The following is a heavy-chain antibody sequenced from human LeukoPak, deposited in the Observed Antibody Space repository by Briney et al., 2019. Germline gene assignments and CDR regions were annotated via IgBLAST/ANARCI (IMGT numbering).Heavy chain of an antibody. Sequence: QAGGSLRLSCAASGFTFSSYAMSWVRQAPGKGLEWVSAISGSGGSTYYADSVKGRFTISRDNSKNTLYLQMNSLRAEDTAVYYCAKKDQWLVRGHFDYWGQGTLVTVSS. D-gene: IGHD6-19*01. CDR3: AKKDQWLVRGHFDY. J-gene: IGHJ4*02. CDR2: ISGSGGST. CDR1: GFTFSSYA. V-gene: IGHV3-23*01.